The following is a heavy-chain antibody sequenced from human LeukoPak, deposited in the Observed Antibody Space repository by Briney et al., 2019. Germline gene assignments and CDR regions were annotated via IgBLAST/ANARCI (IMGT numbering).Heavy chain of an antibody. J-gene: IGHJ4*02. D-gene: IGHD5-12*01. CDR3: ARDHSGYASSFDY. V-gene: IGHV1-69*04. CDR1: GYKFTGYY. CDR2: IIPTLGIA. Sequence: ASVKVSCRASGYKFTGYYFHWVRQAPGQGLEWMGRIIPTLGIANYAQKFQGRVTITADKSTSTAYMELSSLRSEDTAVYYCARDHSGYASSFDYWGQGTLVTVSS.